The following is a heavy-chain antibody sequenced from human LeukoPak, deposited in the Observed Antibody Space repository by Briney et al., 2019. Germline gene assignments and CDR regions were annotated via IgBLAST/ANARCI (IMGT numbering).Heavy chain of an antibody. V-gene: IGHV3-23*01. Sequence: PGGSLRLSCAASGFTFSSYAKSWVRQAPGKGLEWVSAISGSGGSTYYADSVKGRFTISRDNSKNTLYLQINSLRAEDTAVYYCAKPIEFGYSYSFDYWGQGTLVTVSS. CDR1: GFTFSSYA. CDR2: ISGSGGST. CDR3: AKPIEFGYSYSFDY. D-gene: IGHD5-18*01. J-gene: IGHJ4*02.